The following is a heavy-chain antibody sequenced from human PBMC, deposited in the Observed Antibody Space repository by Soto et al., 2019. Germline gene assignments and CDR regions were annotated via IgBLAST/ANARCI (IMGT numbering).Heavy chain of an antibody. CDR3: ARGTGWVPPFDY. J-gene: IGHJ4*02. CDR2: INAGNGNT. D-gene: IGHD6-19*01. Sequence: QVQLVQSGAEEKKPGASVKVSCKASGYTFTSYAMHWVRQAPGQRLEWMGWINAGNGNTKYSQKFPGRVTNTRDTSASTAYIGLSSLSSEDTAVYYCARGTGWVPPFDYWGQGTLVTVSS. V-gene: IGHV1-3*05. CDR1: GYTFTSYA.